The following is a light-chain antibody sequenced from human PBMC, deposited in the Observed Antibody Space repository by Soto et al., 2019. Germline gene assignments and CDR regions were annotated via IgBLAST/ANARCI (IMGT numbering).Light chain of an antibody. J-gene: IGLJ2*01. CDR2: SND. CDR3: TAWDTSLTGHLV. V-gene: IGLV1-44*01. Sequence: QAVLTQPPSASGARGQTVTISCSGTTSNIGSHSVNWYRQLPGTAPKVVMFSNDERPSGVPDRFSGSKSGTSASLTITGLQSEDEADYYCTAWDTSLTGHLVFGGGTKLTV. CDR1: TSNIGSHS.